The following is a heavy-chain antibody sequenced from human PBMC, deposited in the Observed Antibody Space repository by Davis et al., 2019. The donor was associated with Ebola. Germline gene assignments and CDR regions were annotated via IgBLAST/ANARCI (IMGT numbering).Heavy chain of an antibody. V-gene: IGHV1-2*06. CDR1: GYTFTGYY. Sequence: AASVKVSCKASGYTFTGYYMHWVRQAPGQGLEWMGRINPNSGGTNYAQKFQGRVTITADKSTSTAYMELSSLRSEDTAVYYCARDRGAAAGWHAFDIWGQGTMVTVSS. CDR2: INPNSGGT. CDR3: ARDRGAAAGWHAFDI. J-gene: IGHJ3*02. D-gene: IGHD6-13*01.